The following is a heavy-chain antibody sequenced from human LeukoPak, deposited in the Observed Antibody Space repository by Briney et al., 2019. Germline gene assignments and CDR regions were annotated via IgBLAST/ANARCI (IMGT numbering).Heavy chain of an antibody. CDR3: ARNGVGATTAYYYYYMDV. CDR1: GYTFTSYY. D-gene: IGHD1-26*01. Sequence: ASVKVSCKASGYTFTSYYMHWVRQAPGQGLEWMGIINPSGGSTSYAQKFQGRVTMTRDTSTSTVYMELSSLRSEDTAVYYCARNGVGATTAYYYYYMDVWGKGTTVTISS. J-gene: IGHJ6*03. V-gene: IGHV1-46*01. CDR2: INPSGGST.